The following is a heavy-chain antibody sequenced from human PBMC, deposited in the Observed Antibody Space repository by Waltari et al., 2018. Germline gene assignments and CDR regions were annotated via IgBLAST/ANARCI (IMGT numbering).Heavy chain of an antibody. J-gene: IGHJ4*02. Sequence: EVQLVESGGGLVQPGGSLRLSCAASGFTFSDYWMHWVRQVPGKGLLWVAHVNSAGTDSTSADSVKGRFTISRDNAKNTLYLQMNSLRVEDTAVYYCARDTPGDGIDCWGQGTLVTVSP. D-gene: IGHD2-21*01. CDR2: VNSAGTDS. CDR3: ARDTPGDGIDC. CDR1: GFTFSDYW. V-gene: IGHV3-74*01.